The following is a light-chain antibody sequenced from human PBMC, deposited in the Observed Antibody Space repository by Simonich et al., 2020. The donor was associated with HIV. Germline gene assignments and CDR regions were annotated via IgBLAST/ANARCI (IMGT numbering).Light chain of an antibody. CDR1: QNISSY. CDR2: DAS. V-gene: IGKV3-20*01. Sequence: EIVLTQSPATLSLSPGERATLSCRASQNISSYLAWYQQKPGQAPRLLIYDASNRATDIPARFSGSGSGTDFTLTISRLEPEDFAVYYCQQYGSSPETFGQGTKVEIK. J-gene: IGKJ1*01. CDR3: QQYGSSPET.